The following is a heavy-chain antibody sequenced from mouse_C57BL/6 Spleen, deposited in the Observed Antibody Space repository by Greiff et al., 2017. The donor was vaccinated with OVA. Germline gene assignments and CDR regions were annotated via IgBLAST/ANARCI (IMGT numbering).Heavy chain of an antibody. Sequence: DVQLVESGGGLVKPGGSLKLSCAASGFTFSDYGMHWVRQAPEKGLEWVAYISSGSSTIYYADTVKGRFTISRDNAKNTLFLQMTSLRSEDTAMYYCATTYGSSYEVFYFDYWGQGTTLTVSS. J-gene: IGHJ2*01. V-gene: IGHV5-17*01. CDR2: ISSGSSTI. D-gene: IGHD1-1*01. CDR3: ATTYGSSYEVFYFDY. CDR1: GFTFSDYG.